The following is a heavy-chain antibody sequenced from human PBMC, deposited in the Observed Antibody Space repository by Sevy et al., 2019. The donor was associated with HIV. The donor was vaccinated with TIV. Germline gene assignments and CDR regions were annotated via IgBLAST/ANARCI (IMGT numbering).Heavy chain of an antibody. CDR3: ARPPTNTARGPCYYYYGIDV. CDR1: GFTFSSYW. D-gene: IGHD5-18*01. V-gene: IGHV3-7*01. CDR2: IKQDGSEK. J-gene: IGHJ6*02. Sequence: GGSLRISCAASGFTFSSYWMSWVRQAPGKGLEWVANIKQDGSEKYYVDSVKGRFTISRDNAKNSLYLQMNSLRAEDTAVYYCARPPTNTARGPCYYYYGIDVRGQGTTVTVSS.